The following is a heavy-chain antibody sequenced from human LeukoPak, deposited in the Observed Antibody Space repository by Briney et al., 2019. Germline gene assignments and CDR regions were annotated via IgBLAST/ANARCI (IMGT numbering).Heavy chain of an antibody. Sequence: GASVKVSCKASGYTFTGYYMHWVRQAPGQGLEWMGWINPNSGGTNYAQKFQGRVTMTRDTSISTAYMELSRLRSDDTAVYYCARDHGAKQLAYFDYWGQGTLVTVSS. J-gene: IGHJ4*02. V-gene: IGHV1-2*02. CDR3: ARDHGAKQLAYFDY. D-gene: IGHD6-6*01. CDR2: INPNSGGT. CDR1: GYTFTGYY.